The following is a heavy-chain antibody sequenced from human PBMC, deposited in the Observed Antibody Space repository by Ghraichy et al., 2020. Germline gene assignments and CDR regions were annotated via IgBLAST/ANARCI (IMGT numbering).Heavy chain of an antibody. CDR3: ARRNYETTGYFFDP. CDR1: GGSISSFY. CDR2: IFYSGNT. V-gene: IGHV4-59*01. J-gene: IGHJ5*02. Sequence: TLSLTCSVSGGSISSFYWSWIRQAPGKGLEWIGYIFYSGNTKYNPSLKSRVNMSVDTSKNRFSLRLTSVTAADTAIYFCARRNYETTGYFFDPWGPGILVTVSS. D-gene: IGHD3-9*01.